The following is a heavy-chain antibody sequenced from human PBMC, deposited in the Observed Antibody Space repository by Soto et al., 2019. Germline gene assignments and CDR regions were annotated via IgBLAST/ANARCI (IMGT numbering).Heavy chain of an antibody. V-gene: IGHV3-9*01. CDR3: AKDAALVPADKYYYYGMDV. CDR2: ISWNSGSI. Sequence: GGSLRLSCAASGFTFDDYAMHWVRQAPGKGLEWVSGISWNSGSIGYADSVKGRFTISRDNAKNSLYLQMNSLRAEDTALYYCAKDAALVPADKYYYYGMDVWGQGTTVTVSS. D-gene: IGHD2-2*01. J-gene: IGHJ6*02. CDR1: GFTFDDYA.